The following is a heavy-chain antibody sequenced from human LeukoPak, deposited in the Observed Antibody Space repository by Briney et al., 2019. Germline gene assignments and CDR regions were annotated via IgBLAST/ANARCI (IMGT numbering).Heavy chain of an antibody. D-gene: IGHD2-2*03. CDR1: GVTFDDDA. CDR3: AKDIGRRLDIFDY. CDR2: ISWNSGSI. J-gene: IGHJ4*02. V-gene: IGHV3-9*01. Sequence: GGSLRLSCAASGVTFDDDAMHWGREGPGEGLGRGSGISWNSGSIGYADSVKGRFTISRDNAKNSLYLQMNSLRAEDTALYYCAKDIGRRLDIFDYWGQGTLVTVSS.